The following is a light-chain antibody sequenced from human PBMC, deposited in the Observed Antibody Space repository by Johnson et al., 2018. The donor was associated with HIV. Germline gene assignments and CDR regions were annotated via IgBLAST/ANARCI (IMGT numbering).Light chain of an antibody. V-gene: IGLV1-51*02. CDR1: SSNIGNNY. J-gene: IGLJ1*01. CDR2: ENN. Sequence: QSILTQPPSVSAAPGQKVTISCSGSSSNIGNNYVSWYQQLPGTAPKLLIYENNKRPSGIPDRFSGSKSGTSATLGITGLQTGDEADNYCETWDTSLSAGVFGTGTKVTVL. CDR3: ETWDTSLSAGV.